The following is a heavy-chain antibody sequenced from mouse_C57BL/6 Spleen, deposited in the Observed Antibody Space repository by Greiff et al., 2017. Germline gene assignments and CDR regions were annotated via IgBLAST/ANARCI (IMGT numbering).Heavy chain of an antibody. Sequence: VQLQQSGAELVRPGASVKLSCTASGFNITDDYMHWVKQRPEQGLEWIGWIDPEHGDTDYASKFQGKATITADKSSNTAYLQRSSLTSEDTAVYGCTTGSYVDDWGKGTTLTVSS. V-gene: IGHV14-4*01. CDR3: TTGSYVDD. CDR1: GFNITDDY. CDR2: IDPEHGDT. D-gene: IGHD1-1*01. J-gene: IGHJ2*01.